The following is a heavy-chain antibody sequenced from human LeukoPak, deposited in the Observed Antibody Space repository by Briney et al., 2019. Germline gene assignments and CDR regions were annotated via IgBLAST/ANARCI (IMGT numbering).Heavy chain of an antibody. Sequence: PSEPLSLTCTVSGGSISSYYWSWIRQPPGKGLEWIGYIYYSGSTNYNPSLKSRVTISVDTSKNQFSLKLSSVTAADTAVYYCARDGPYYGSGRLYYYYGMDVWGQGTTVTVSS. V-gene: IGHV4-59*01. D-gene: IGHD3-10*01. CDR1: GGSISSYY. CDR3: ARDGPYYGSGRLYYYYGMDV. CDR2: IYYSGST. J-gene: IGHJ6*02.